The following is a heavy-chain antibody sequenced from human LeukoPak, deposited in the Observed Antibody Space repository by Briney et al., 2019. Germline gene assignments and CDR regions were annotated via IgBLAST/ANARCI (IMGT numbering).Heavy chain of an antibody. CDR1: GGSFSGYY. CDR2: INRSGST. D-gene: IGHD2/OR15-2a*01. Sequence: SETLSLTCAVYGGSFSGYYWSWIRQPPGKGLEWIGEINRSGSTNYNPSLKSRVTISVDTSKNQFSLKLSSVTAADTAVYYCARRVLWFGSWGRGTLVTVSS. V-gene: IGHV4-34*01. CDR3: ARRVLWFGS. J-gene: IGHJ5*01.